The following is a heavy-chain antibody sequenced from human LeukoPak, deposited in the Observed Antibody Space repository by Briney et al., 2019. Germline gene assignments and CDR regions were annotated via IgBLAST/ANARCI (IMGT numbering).Heavy chain of an antibody. J-gene: IGHJ4*02. D-gene: IGHD2-15*01. CDR1: GFTFDDYA. V-gene: IGHV3-21*01. Sequence: PGGSLRLSCAASGFTFDDYAMHWVRQAPGKGLEWVSTISTSSRSIYYADSVKGRFTISRDNAKNSLYLQMNSLRAEDTAVYYCARLYCSDGTCHFDYWGQGTLLTVSS. CDR2: ISTSSRSI. CDR3: ARLYCSDGTCHFDY.